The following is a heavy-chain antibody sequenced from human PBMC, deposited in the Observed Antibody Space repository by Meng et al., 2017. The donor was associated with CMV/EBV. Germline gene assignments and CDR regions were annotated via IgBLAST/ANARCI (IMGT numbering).Heavy chain of an antibody. Sequence: SGFNFSSYAMSWVRQAPGKGLEWVSAISGSGGSTYYEDSVKGRFTISRDNSKNTLYLQMNSLRAEDTAVYYCAKDLGIVGAYYFDYWGQGTLVTVSS. CDR2: ISGSGGST. CDR3: AKDLGIVGAYYFDY. V-gene: IGHV3-23*01. J-gene: IGHJ4*02. D-gene: IGHD1-26*01. CDR1: GFNFSSYA.